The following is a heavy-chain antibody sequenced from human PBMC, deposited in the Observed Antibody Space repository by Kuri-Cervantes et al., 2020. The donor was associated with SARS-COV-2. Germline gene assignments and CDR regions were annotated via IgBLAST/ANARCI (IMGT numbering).Heavy chain of an antibody. J-gene: IGHJ4*02. CDR2: IITAFGTA. CDR3: AKELLWFGDLHGGYFDY. Sequence: SVKVSCKASGGTFSSYTISWMRQAPGQGLEWMGGIITAFGTANYAQKFQDRVTLIADKSASTVFMELSRLSSEDTAVYYCAKELLWFGDLHGGYFDYWGQGTLVTVSS. D-gene: IGHD3-10*01. CDR1: GGTFSSYT. V-gene: IGHV1-69*06.